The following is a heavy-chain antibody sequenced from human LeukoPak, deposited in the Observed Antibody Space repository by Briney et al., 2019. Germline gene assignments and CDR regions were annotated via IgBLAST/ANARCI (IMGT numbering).Heavy chain of an antibody. CDR3: ARSHGSGKVAFDI. CDR1: GGSISSYY. D-gene: IGHD3-10*01. V-gene: IGHV4-4*07. CDR2: IYTSGST. J-gene: IGHJ3*02. Sequence: SETLSLTCTVSGGSISSYYWSWIRQPAGKGLEWIGRIYTSGSTNYNPSLKSRVTMSVDSSKKQFSLKLSSVTAADTAVYYCARSHGSGKVAFDIWGQGTMVTVSS.